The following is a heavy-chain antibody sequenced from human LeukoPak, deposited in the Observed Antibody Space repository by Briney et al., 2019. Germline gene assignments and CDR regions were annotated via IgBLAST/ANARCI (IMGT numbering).Heavy chain of an antibody. J-gene: IGHJ3*01. V-gene: IGHV3-20*04. Sequence: PGGSLRLSCAASGFTFSSYVMSWVRQAPGKGLEWASGINWNGGSTGFADSVKGRFTISRDNAKNSLYLQMNSLRAEDTALYYCARSEAGVTSGDAFDFWGQGTMVTISS. CDR1: GFTFSSYV. CDR3: ARSEAGVTSGDAFDF. D-gene: IGHD4-23*01. CDR2: INWNGGST.